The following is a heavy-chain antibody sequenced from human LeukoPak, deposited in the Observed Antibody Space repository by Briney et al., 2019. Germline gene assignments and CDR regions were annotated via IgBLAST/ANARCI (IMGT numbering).Heavy chain of an antibody. CDR1: GFTFSNYA. CDR3: AKRSGGSCYSSGDV. Sequence: GRSLRLSCAASGFTFSNYAIHWVRQAPGKGLEWVAAISSDGSSKYYAGSVRGRSTISRDKSNNTVSLQMSSLRPEDTAVYYYAKRSGGSCYSSGDVWGQGTTITVSS. CDR2: ISSDGSSK. D-gene: IGHD2-15*01. J-gene: IGHJ6*02. V-gene: IGHV3-30*18.